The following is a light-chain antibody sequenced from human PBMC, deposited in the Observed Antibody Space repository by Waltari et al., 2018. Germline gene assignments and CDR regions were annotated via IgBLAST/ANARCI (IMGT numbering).Light chain of an antibody. CDR1: QSVLYSVNNKNY. V-gene: IGKV4-1*01. CDR2: WAG. J-gene: IGKJ2*01. Sequence: DIVLTQSPDSLAVSLGERATINCHSSQSVLYSVNNKNYFAGYQQKPGQPPKLLIYWAGGRESGVPDRFSGSGSGTDFTLTITSLQAEDVAVYYCQQYSGKPYTFGQGTKLEIK. CDR3: QQYSGKPYT.